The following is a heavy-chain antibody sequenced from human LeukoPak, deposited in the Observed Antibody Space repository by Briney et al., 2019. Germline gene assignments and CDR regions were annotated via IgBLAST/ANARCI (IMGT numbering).Heavy chain of an antibody. J-gene: IGHJ6*03. V-gene: IGHV3-30*02. CDR1: GFTVSSKY. D-gene: IGHD6-19*01. CDR3: AKGSKAVLFTRDHYMDV. CDR2: IRYDGSNK. Sequence: GGSLRLSCAASGFTVSSKYMSWVRQAPGKGLEWVAFIRYDGSNKYYADSVRGRFTISRDNSKNTLYLQMNSLRAEDTAVYFCAKGSKAVLFTRDHYMDVWGKGTTVTISS.